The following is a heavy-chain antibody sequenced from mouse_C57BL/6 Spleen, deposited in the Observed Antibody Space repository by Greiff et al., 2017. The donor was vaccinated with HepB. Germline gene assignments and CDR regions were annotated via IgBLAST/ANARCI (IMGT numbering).Heavy chain of an antibody. D-gene: IGHD4-1*01. J-gene: IGHJ2*01. V-gene: IGHV1-80*01. CDR2: IYPGDGDT. CDR1: GYAFGSYW. CDR3: ARENLTGTRYFDC. Sequence: QVHVKQSGAELVKPGASVKISCKASGYAFGSYWMNWVKQRPGKGLEWIGQIYPGDGDTNYNGKFKGKATLTADKSSSTAYMQLSSLTSEDSAVYFCARENLTGTRYFDCWGQGTTLTVSS.